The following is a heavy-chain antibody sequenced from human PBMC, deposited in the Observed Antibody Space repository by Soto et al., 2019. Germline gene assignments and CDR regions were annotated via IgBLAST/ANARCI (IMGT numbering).Heavy chain of an antibody. CDR2: IYYSATT. CDR1: GGAIISYA. Sequence: TRGRTRTGSGGAIISYAGRWIRRPPGKGLEWIGYIYYSATTNYNPSLKSRVTISVDTSKNQFSLKLTSVTAADTAVYYCARLRRYYRSGVTAYYLDVWGQGTTVT. D-gene: IGHD3-10*01. V-gene: IGHV4-59*07. CDR3: ARLRRYYRSGVTAYYLDV. J-gene: IGHJ6*02.